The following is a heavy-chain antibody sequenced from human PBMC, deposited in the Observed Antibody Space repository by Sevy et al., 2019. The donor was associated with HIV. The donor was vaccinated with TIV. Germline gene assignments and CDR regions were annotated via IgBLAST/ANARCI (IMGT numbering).Heavy chain of an antibody. V-gene: IGHV4-30-2*01. CDR3: ASAYYYDSSGVFDY. CDR2: IYHSGST. D-gene: IGHD3-22*01. Sequence: SETLSLTCAVSGGSISSGGYSWSWIRQPPGKGLEWIGYIYHSGSTYYNPSLKSRVTISVDRSKNQFSLKLSSVTAADTDVYYCASAYYYDSSGVFDYWGQGTLVTVSS. J-gene: IGHJ4*02. CDR1: GGSISSGGYS.